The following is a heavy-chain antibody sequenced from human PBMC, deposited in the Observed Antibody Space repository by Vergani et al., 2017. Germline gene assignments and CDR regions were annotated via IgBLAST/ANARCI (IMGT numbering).Heavy chain of an antibody. D-gene: IGHD2/OR15-2a*01. CDR3: ANSVIAGNVGVAYFGMDV. CDR2: IRYDGSSE. Sequence: VQLLESGGGLVQPGGSLRLSCAASGFTFNRYWMSWVRQAPGKGLEWVSFIRYDGSSEYYGDSVKGRFTISRDKSQNTVNLQMNSLRTEDTAVYFCANSVIAGNVGVAYFGMDVWGRGTTVTVSS. V-gene: IGHV3-30*02. CDR1: GFTFNRYW. J-gene: IGHJ6*02.